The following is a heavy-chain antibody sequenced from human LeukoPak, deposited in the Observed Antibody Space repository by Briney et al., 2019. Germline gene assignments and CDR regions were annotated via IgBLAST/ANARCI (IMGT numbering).Heavy chain of an antibody. J-gene: IGHJ4*02. V-gene: IGHV3-21*01. CDR3: ARGDSSGNPDY. Sequence: PGGSLRLSCVASGFTFSSCIMNWVRQAPGKGLEWVSSINTSGDNTYYADSVKGRFTIFRDNGKNSLYLQMSSLSPDDTAVYYCARGDSSGNPDYWGQGTLVTVSS. D-gene: IGHD4-23*01. CDR1: GFTFSSCI. CDR2: INTSGDNT.